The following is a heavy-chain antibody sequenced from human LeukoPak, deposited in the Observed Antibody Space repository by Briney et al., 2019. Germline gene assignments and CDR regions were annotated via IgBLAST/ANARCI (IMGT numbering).Heavy chain of an antibody. CDR2: ISWNSGSI. Sequence: PGGSLRLSCAASGFTFDDYAMHWVRQAPGKGLEWVSGISWNSGSIGYADSVKGRFTISRDNAKNSLYLQMNGPRAEDTALYYCAKGDRVVPAAILDYWGQGTLVTVSS. CDR1: GFTFDDYA. V-gene: IGHV3-9*01. D-gene: IGHD2-2*01. J-gene: IGHJ4*02. CDR3: AKGDRVVPAAILDY.